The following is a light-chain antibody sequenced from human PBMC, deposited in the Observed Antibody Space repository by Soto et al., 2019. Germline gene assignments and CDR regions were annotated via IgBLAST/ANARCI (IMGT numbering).Light chain of an antibody. Sequence: DIQMTQSPSTLSSSVGDRVIITCRASQSIGVWLAWYQQQPGRAPKLLIYDASTLQSGVPSRFSGSGSGTEFTLTISSLQPDDFATYYCQHYNSYSEAFGQGTKVDI. CDR1: QSIGVW. CDR2: DAS. CDR3: QHYNSYSEA. J-gene: IGKJ1*01. V-gene: IGKV1-5*01.